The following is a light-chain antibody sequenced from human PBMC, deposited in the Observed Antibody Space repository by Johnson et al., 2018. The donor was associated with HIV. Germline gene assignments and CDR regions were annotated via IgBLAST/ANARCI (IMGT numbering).Light chain of an antibody. J-gene: IGLJ1*01. V-gene: IGLV1-51*01. CDR1: SSNIGNNY. Sequence: QSVLTQPPSVSAAPGQKVTISCSGSSSNIGNNYVSWYQQLPGTAPKLLIYDNNKRPSGIPDRFSGSKSGTSATLGITGLQTGDEADYYCGTWDNSLTTGALFGTGTKVTVL. CDR3: GTWDNSLTTGAL. CDR2: DNN.